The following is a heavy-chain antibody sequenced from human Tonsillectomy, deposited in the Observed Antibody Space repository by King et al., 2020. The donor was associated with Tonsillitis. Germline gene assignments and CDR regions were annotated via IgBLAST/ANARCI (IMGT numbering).Heavy chain of an antibody. CDR1: GFTFSSYS. CDR3: ARDSGALRYFDWLSDSYYYYCMDV. V-gene: IGHV3-21*01. CDR2: ISSSSSYI. J-gene: IGHJ6*02. Sequence: QLVQSGGGLVKPGGSLRLSCAASGFTFSSYSMNWVRQAPGKGLEWVSSISSSSSYIYYADSVKGRFTISRDNAKNSLYLQMNRLRAEDTAVYYCARDSGALRYFDWLSDSYYYYCMDVWGQGTTVTVSS. D-gene: IGHD3-9*01.